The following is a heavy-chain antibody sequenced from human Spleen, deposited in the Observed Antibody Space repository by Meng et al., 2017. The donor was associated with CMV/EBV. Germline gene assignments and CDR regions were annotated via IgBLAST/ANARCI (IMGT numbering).Heavy chain of an antibody. CDR3: ARDWSGSDDY. CDR1: GFTLSRYW. J-gene: IGHJ4*02. Sequence: GGSLRLSCAVSGFTLSRYWMHWVRQAPGKGLVWVSRINEDGSRTDYADSVKGRCTISRDNAENTLYLQMNSLRAEDTAVYYCARDWSGSDDYWGQGTLVTVSS. V-gene: IGHV3-74*01. D-gene: IGHD1-26*01. CDR2: INEDGSRT.